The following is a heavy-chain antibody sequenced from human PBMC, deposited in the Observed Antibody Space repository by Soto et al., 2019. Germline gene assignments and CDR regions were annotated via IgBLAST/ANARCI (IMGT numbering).Heavy chain of an antibody. V-gene: IGHV4-31*03. CDR1: GGSISSGGYY. J-gene: IGHJ5*02. Sequence: ASETLSLTCTVSGGSISSGGYYWSWIRQHPGKGLEWIGYIYYSGSTYYNPSLKSRVTISVDTSKNQFSLKLSSVTAADTAVYYCAREFRSKYSSSPFDPWGQGTLVTVSS. D-gene: IGHD6-6*01. CDR2: IYYSGST. CDR3: AREFRSKYSSSPFDP.